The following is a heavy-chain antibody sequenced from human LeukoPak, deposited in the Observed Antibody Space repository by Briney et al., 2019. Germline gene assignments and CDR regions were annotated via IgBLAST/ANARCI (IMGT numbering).Heavy chain of an antibody. CDR1: GYTFSMYN. CDR3: AMLTYYYDSSGPSHDY. D-gene: IGHD3-22*01. Sequence: ASVKVSCKASGYTFSMYNMHWVRQAPGQGLEWMGIINPSGGTSYAQKLQGRITMTRDTSTSTAYMELSSLRSEDTAVYYCAMLTYYYDSSGPSHDYWGQGTLVTVSS. CDR2: INPSGGT. V-gene: IGHV1-46*01. J-gene: IGHJ4*02.